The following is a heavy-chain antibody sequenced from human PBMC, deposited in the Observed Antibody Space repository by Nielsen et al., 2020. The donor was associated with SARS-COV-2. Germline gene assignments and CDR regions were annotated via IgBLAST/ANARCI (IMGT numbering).Heavy chain of an antibody. D-gene: IGHD3-3*01. CDR1: GYTFTSYG. Sequence: ASVQVSCKASGYTFTSYGISWVRQAPGQGLEWMGWISAYNGNTNYAQKLQGRVTMTTDTSTSTAYMELRSLRSDDTAVYYCARDGTLYYDSWSGYYGLPDYWGQGTLVTVSS. CDR2: ISAYNGNT. J-gene: IGHJ4*02. V-gene: IGHV1-18*01. CDR3: ARDGTLYYDSWSGYYGLPDY.